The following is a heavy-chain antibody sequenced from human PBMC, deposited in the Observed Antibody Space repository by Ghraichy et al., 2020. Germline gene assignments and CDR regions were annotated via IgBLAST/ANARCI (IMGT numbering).Heavy chain of an antibody. J-gene: IGHJ4*02. CDR3: ARWYSSGWTVAPSFDY. D-gene: IGHD6-19*01. CDR2: ISSSSSYI. Sequence: GESLNISCAASGFTFSSYSMNWVRQAPGKGLEWVSSISSSSSYIYYADSVKGRFTISRDNAKNSLYLQMNSLRAEDTAVYYCARWYSSGWTVAPSFDYWGQGTLVTVSS. V-gene: IGHV3-21*01. CDR1: GFTFSSYS.